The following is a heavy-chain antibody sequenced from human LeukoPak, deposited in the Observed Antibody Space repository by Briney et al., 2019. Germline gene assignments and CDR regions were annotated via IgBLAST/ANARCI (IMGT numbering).Heavy chain of an antibody. CDR1: GFTFSSYG. CDR2: ISGSGAET. J-gene: IGHJ4*02. V-gene: IGHV3-21*01. CDR3: ARESDSYDSSGYLDFDY. D-gene: IGHD3-22*01. Sequence: GGSLRLSCAASGFTFSSYGMSWVRQAPGKGLEWVSTISGSGAETYYADSVKGRFSISRDNANNLLYLQMNSLRAEDTAVYYCARESDSYDSSGYLDFDYWGQGTLVTVSS.